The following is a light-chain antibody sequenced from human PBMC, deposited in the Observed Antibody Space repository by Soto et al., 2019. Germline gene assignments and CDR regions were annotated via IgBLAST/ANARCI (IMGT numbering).Light chain of an antibody. CDR2: SSS. CDR1: QIVSDNF. Sequence: EIVLTQSPGTLSLSPGERATLACGASQIVSDNFLAWYQQKPGQAPRLLIYSSSSRAAGVSDRFSGSGSGTDFSLTISRLEPEDFAMYYCQQYGRSPTWTFGQGTKVEVK. V-gene: IGKV3-20*01. CDR3: QQYGRSPTWT. J-gene: IGKJ1*01.